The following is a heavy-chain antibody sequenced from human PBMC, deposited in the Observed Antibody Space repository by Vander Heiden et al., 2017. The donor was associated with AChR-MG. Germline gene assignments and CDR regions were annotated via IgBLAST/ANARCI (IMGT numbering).Heavy chain of an antibody. J-gene: IGHJ6*02. D-gene: IGHD6-13*01. CDR2: ISYDGVNK. Sequence: QVQLVEAGGGVVQPWRSLRLSCTPSGFIFSHNALHWVRQARGKGLEWVAGISYDGVNKYYVDSVKGRFIISRDNSNNLLYLQINSLTAEDTAVYYCARDRRLHSRVYYGMDVWGQGTTVTVSS. CDR3: ARDRRLHSRVYYGMDV. CDR1: GFIFSHNA. V-gene: IGHV3-30-3*01.